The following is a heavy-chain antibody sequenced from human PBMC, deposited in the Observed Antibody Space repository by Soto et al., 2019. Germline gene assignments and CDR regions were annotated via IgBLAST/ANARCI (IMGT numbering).Heavy chain of an antibody. J-gene: IGHJ2*01. CDR2: IIPILGIA. CDR1: GGTFSSYT. CDR3: ARELAYCSSTSCHYWYFDL. D-gene: IGHD2-2*01. V-gene: IGHV1-69*08. Sequence: QVQLVQSGAEVKKPGSSVKVSCKASGGTFSSYTISWVRQAPGQGLEWMGRIIPILGIANYAQKFQGRVTITADKXXSXASXELSSLRSEDRAVYYCARELAYCSSTSCHYWYFDLWGRGTLVTVSS.